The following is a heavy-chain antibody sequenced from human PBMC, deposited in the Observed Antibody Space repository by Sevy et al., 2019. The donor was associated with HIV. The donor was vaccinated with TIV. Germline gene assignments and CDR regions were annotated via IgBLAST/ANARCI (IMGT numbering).Heavy chain of an antibody. CDR1: GFTFSKYS. J-gene: IGHJ4*02. CDR3: AREGCTKPHDY. D-gene: IGHD2-8*01. V-gene: IGHV3-23*01. Sequence: GGSLRLSCAASGFTFSKYSMSWIRQTPGKGLEWVSTFSFGCGKINYADSVKGRFTISRDDSRNPFYLQMNSLRAKDTAIYCCAREGCTKPHDYWGQGTVVTVSS. CDR2: FSFGCGKI.